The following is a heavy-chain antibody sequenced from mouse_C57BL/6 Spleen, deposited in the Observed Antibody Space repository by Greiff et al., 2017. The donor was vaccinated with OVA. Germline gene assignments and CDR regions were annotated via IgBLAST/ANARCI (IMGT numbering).Heavy chain of an antibody. CDR1: GYTFTSYT. D-gene: IGHD6-1*01. Sequence: VKLQQSGAELARPGASVKMSCKASGYTFTSYTMHWVKQRPGQGLEWIGYINPSSGYTKYNQKFKDKATLTADKSSSTAYMQLSSLTSEDSSVYSCSRGCPCSWSFDVWGPGTTVTVSS. V-gene: IGHV1-4*01. CDR2: INPSSGYT. CDR3: SRGCPCSWSFDV. J-gene: IGHJ1*01.